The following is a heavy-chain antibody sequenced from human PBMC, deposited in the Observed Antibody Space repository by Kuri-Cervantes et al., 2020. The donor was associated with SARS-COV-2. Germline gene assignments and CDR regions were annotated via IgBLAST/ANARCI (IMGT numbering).Heavy chain of an antibody. D-gene: IGHD6-19*01. CDR1: GFTLSGYG. CDR3: AKIAGYNSGWYDD. CDR2: TSADRTKE. V-gene: IGHV3-33*06. J-gene: IGHJ5*02. Sequence: GESLKISCAASGFTLSGYGIHWVRQAPGKGLEWVAATSADRTKEYYLDSVKGRFAISRDNSKNTVYLQINSLRAEDTAVYYCAKIAGYNSGWYDDWGQGTLVTVSS.